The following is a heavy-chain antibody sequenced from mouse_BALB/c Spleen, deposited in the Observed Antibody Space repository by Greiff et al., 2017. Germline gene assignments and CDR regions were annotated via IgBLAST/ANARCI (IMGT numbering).Heavy chain of an antibody. CDR3: ARRRGNYRDYFED. CDR1: GFAFSSYD. CDR2: ISSGGGST. J-gene: IGHJ2*01. D-gene: IGHD2-1*01. V-gene: IGHV5-12-1*01. Sequence: EVKVVESGGGLVKPGGSLKLSCAASGFAFSSYDMSWVRQTPEKRLEWVAYISSGGGSTYYPDTVKGRFTISRDNAKNTLYLQMSSLKSEDTAMYYCARRRGNYRDYFEDRGEDATLTDSS.